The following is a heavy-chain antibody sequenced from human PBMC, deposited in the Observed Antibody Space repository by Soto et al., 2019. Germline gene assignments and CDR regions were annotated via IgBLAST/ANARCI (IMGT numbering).Heavy chain of an antibody. D-gene: IGHD3-3*01. Sequence: QVQLVQSGAEVKEPGSAVKVSCKAPADSFSSYGISWVRQAPGQGLEWMGGIIPIFGTTNYAEKFQGRVTKTADKSTNTAYLELSSLRSEDTALYYCARVFPDGWVEPGVVRGYLDTWGRGPLVTVSS. CDR2: IIPIFGTT. CDR1: ADSFSSYG. V-gene: IGHV1-69*06. CDR3: ARVFPDGWVEPGVVRGYLDT. J-gene: IGHJ4*02.